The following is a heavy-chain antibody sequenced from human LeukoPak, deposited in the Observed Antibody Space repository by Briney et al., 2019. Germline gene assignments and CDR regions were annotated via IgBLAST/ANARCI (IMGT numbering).Heavy chain of an antibody. CDR3: ARDSYDILTGYSPHGMDV. Sequence: SETLSLTCTVSGGSISSYYWSWIRQPPGKGLEWIGYIYYSGSTNYNPSLKSRVTISVDTSKNQFSLKLSSVTAADTAVYYCARDSYDILTGYSPHGMDVWGQGTTVTVSS. CDR2: IYYSGST. J-gene: IGHJ6*02. V-gene: IGHV4-59*01. D-gene: IGHD3-9*01. CDR1: GGSISSYY.